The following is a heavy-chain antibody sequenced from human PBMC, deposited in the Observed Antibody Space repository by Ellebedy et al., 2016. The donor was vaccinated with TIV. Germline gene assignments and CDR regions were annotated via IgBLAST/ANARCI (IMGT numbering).Heavy chain of an antibody. V-gene: IGHV4-34*01. D-gene: IGHD3-10*01. Sequence: SETLSLTCAVYGGSFSGYYWSWIRQPPGKGLEWIGEINHSGSTNYNPSLKSRVTVSVDTSKNQFSLKLSSVTAADTAVYYCARGFSGYYGSGSYSYWGQGTLVTVSS. CDR1: GGSFSGYY. J-gene: IGHJ4*02. CDR2: INHSGST. CDR3: ARGFSGYYGSGSYSY.